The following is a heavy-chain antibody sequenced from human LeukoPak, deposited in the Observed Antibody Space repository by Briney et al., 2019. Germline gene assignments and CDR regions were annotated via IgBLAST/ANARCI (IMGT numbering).Heavy chain of an antibody. D-gene: IGHD3-22*01. CDR3: ARREVVITSAWDY. J-gene: IGHJ4*02. Sequence: SETLSLTCTVSGGSISSSLYHWGWIRQSPGKNLEWLGSIYYTGSTYYNPSLKSRVTISVDTSKNQFSLKLSSVTAADTAVYYCARREVVITSAWDYWGQGTLVTVSS. CDR1: GGSISSSLYH. CDR2: IYYTGST. V-gene: IGHV4-39*01.